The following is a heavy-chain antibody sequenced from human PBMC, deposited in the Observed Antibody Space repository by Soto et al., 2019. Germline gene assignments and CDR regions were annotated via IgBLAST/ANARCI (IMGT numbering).Heavy chain of an antibody. CDR1: GYTFTSYA. J-gene: IGHJ6*02. Sequence: ASVKVSCKASGYTFTSYAMHWVRQAPGQRLEWMGWINAGNGKTKYSQKFQGRVTITRDTSASTAYMELSSLRSEDTAVYYCATDAAEITIFGVVTEVYYYGMDVWGQGTTVTVSS. V-gene: IGHV1-3*01. CDR2: INAGNGKT. D-gene: IGHD3-3*01. CDR3: ATDAAEITIFGVVTEVYYYGMDV.